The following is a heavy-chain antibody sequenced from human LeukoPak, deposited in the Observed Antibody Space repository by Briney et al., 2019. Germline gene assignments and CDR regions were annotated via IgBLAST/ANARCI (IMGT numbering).Heavy chain of an antibody. CDR2: MNPNSGNT. CDR3: ARVGTRYVWGSPTSNY. V-gene: IGHV1-8*01. D-gene: IGHD3-16*01. J-gene: IGHJ4*02. Sequence: ASVKDSCKASGYTFTSYDINWVRQAPGQGLEWMGWMNPNSGNTGYAQKFQGRVTMTRNTSISTAYMELSSLRSEDTAVYYCARVGTRYVWGSPTSNYWGQGTLVTVSS. CDR1: GYTFTSYD.